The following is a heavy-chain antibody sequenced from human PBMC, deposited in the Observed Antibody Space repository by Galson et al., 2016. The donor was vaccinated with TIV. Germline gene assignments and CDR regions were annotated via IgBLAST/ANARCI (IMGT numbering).Heavy chain of an antibody. J-gene: IGHJ5*02. CDR1: GFNFGSFA. Sequence: SLRLSCAASGFNFGSFAMTWVRQAPGKGLEWVASISAGGITYYADPVKGRLTISRDNSKNTLYVQMNSLRAEDTAGYYCAKDNFGGNFSGWLDPWGQGTLVTVSS. CDR3: AKDNFGGNFSGWLDP. CDR2: ISAGGIT. V-gene: IGHV3-23*01. D-gene: IGHD4-23*01.